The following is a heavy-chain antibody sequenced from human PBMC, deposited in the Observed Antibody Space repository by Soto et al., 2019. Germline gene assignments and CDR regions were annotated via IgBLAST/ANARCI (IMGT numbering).Heavy chain of an antibody. CDR3: AHVYGGYDNFDY. Sequence: QITLKESGPTLVKPTQTLTLTCTFSGFSLSTSGGGVGCIRQPPGKALEWLALIYWDDDKRYSPSLKSRLTITKDTSKNQVVLTMTNMDPVDTATYYCAHVYGGYDNFDYWGQGTLVTVSS. J-gene: IGHJ4*02. V-gene: IGHV2-5*02. D-gene: IGHD5-12*01. CDR1: GFSLSTSGGG. CDR2: IYWDDDK.